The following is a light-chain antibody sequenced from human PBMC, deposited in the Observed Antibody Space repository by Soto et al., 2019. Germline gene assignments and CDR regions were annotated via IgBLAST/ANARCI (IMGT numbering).Light chain of an antibody. Sequence: QSALTQPASVSGSPGQSITICCTGTSSDVGGYNFVSWYQQHPGKAPKLMIYHVTNRPSGVSHRFSGSKSGNTASLTISGLQAEDEADYYCSSYTSSNTLLFGGGTKLTVL. J-gene: IGLJ2*01. V-gene: IGLV2-14*01. CDR3: SSYTSSNTLL. CDR1: SSDVGGYNF. CDR2: HVT.